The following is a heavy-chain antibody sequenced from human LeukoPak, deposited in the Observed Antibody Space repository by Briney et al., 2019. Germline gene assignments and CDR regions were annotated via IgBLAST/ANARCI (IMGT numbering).Heavy chain of an antibody. V-gene: IGHV4-4*02. CDR1: GGSISSHTW. CDR3: AGNSGWYTDS. Sequence: PSETLSLTCAVSGGSISSHTWWNWVRQPPGKGLEWIGEIYHTGRTNYNASLKSRVTMSVDKSKNQFSLMLRSVTAADTAVYYCAGNSGWYTDSWGRGTLVIVSS. D-gene: IGHD6-19*01. CDR2: IYHTGRT. J-gene: IGHJ5*01.